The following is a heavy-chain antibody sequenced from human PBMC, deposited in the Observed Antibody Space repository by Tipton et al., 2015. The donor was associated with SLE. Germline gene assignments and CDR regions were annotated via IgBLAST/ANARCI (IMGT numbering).Heavy chain of an antibody. CDR1: GLTVSGNY. Sequence: SLRLSCPASGLTVSGNYMSWVRQAPGKGLEWVSVVYSGGATYYADSVKGRFTISRDDSKNTVYLQMNNLRAEDTAVYYCTRSRGRPLASWSLEGAFDIWGQGTMVTVSS. CDR3: TRSRGRPLASWSLEGAFDI. V-gene: IGHV3-66*01. D-gene: IGHD1-1*01. J-gene: IGHJ3*02. CDR2: VYSGGAT.